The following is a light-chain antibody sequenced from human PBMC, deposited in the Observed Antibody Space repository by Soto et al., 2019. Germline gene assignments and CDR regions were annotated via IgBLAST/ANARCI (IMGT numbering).Light chain of an antibody. CDR2: AAS. V-gene: IGKV3-15*01. CDR1: QGVGTN. CDR3: QQYNNWPLYS. Sequence: EIVMTQSPGTLSVSPGERATLSCRASQGVGTNLAWYQQRPGQAPRLLIYAASTRATGIPARFSGRGSGTEFTLTISSLQSEDFALYFCQQYNNWPLYSLCQGTKLEIK. J-gene: IGKJ2*01.